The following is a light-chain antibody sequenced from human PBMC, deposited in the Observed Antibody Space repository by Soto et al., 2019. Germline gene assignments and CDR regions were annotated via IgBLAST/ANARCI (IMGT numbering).Light chain of an antibody. CDR1: QTIYSTF. J-gene: IGKJ2*01. Sequence: EIVLTQSPGTLSLSPGERATLSCRASQTIYSTFLAWYQQKPGQAPRLLIYGASSRATGIPDRFRGSGSGTDFTLTISRLEPEDSAVYYCHQYNTSPDTFGQGTNLEI. CDR3: HQYNTSPDT. V-gene: IGKV3-20*01. CDR2: GAS.